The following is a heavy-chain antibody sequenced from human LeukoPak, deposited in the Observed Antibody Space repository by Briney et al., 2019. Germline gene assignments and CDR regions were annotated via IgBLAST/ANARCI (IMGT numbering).Heavy chain of an antibody. CDR1: GFTFSSYG. J-gene: IGHJ4*02. Sequence: GRSLRLSCAASGFTFSSYGMHWVRQAPGKGLEWVAVISYDGSNKYYADSVKGRFTISRDNSKNTLYLQMNSLRAEDTAVYYCAKAEDTAMVDYWGQGTPVTVSS. V-gene: IGHV3-30*18. D-gene: IGHD5-18*01. CDR3: AKAEDTAMVDY. CDR2: ISYDGSNK.